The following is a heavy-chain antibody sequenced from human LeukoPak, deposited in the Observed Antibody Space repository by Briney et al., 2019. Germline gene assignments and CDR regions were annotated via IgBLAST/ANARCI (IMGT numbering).Heavy chain of an antibody. CDR1: GGSISTYY. V-gene: IGHV4-59*01. CDR2: IYYSGNT. Sequence: SETLSLTCTASGGSISTYYWSWIRQPPGKGLEWIGYIYYSGNTNYSPSLRSRVTISIDTSKNQFSLRLSSVTAADTAVYYCARVGSWTFDYWGQGTLVTVSS. CDR3: ARVGSWTFDY. J-gene: IGHJ4*02. D-gene: IGHD3/OR15-3a*01.